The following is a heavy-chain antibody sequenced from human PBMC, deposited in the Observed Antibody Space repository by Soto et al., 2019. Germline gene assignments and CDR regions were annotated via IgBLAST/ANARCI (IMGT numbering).Heavy chain of an antibody. V-gene: IGHV3-73*02. Sequence: EVQLVESGGGLVQPGGSLKLSCAASGFTFSGSAMHWVRQASGKGLEWVGRIRSKANSYSTPYAASVKGRFTISRDDSKNTAYLQMTSLKTEDTAVYYCTRQSYGDYFYYYGMDVWGQGTTVTVSS. CDR2: IRSKANSYST. J-gene: IGHJ6*02. CDR1: GFTFSGSA. CDR3: TRQSYGDYFYYYGMDV. D-gene: IGHD4-17*01.